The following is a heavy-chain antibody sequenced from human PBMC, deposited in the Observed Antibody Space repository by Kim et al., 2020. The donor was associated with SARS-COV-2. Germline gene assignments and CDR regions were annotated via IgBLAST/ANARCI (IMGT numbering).Heavy chain of an antibody. CDR2: ISYDGSNK. D-gene: IGHD2-2*01. J-gene: IGHJ5*02. CDR1: GFTFSSYA. Sequence: GGSLRLSCAASGFTFSSYAMHWVRQAPGKGLEWVAVISYDGSNKYYADSVKGRFTISRDNSKNTLYLQMNSLRAEDTAVYYCARDPNYCSSTSCSENWFDPWGQGTLVTVSS. CDR3: ARDPNYCSSTSCSENWFDP. V-gene: IGHV3-30-3*01.